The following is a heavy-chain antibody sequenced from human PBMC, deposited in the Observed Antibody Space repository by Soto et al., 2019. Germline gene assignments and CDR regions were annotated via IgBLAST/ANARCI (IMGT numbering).Heavy chain of an antibody. CDR3: VTNSGWHLRDFYY. CDR2: INSNGGSA. Sequence: GGSLRRSCSASGLTFSSFTMHWVRQAPGKGLEYVSAINSNGGSAYYGDSVKGRFTISRDNPKNTLYLQMSSLRVEDTAVYYCVTNSGWHLRDFYYWGQGTLVTVSS. D-gene: IGHD6-19*01. J-gene: IGHJ4*02. CDR1: GLTFSSFT. V-gene: IGHV3-64D*08.